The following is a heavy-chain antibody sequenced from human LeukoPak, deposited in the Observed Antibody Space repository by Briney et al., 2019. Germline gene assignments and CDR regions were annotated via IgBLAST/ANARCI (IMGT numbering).Heavy chain of an antibody. CDR2: LRHSGNT. D-gene: IGHD1-14*01. J-gene: IGHJ4*02. CDR3: ARESSTTQTNLFDY. CDR1: GDSITSRSY. V-gene: IGHV4-59*11. Sequence: SETLSLTCTVSGDSITSRSYWSWIRQPPGKGLEWIGYLRHSGNTNHNSSFRGRVTFSLDTSKNQFSLILRSVTAADTAIYFCARESSTTQTNLFDYWGQGTLVTISS.